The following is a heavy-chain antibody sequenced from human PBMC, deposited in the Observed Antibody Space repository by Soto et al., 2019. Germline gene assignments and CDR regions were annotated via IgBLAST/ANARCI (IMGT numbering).Heavy chain of an antibody. D-gene: IGHD6-13*01. CDR3: ARGSYSSNWYGRGSYYYYMDV. CDR2: IIPILGIA. CDR1: GGTFSSYT. J-gene: IGHJ6*03. Sequence: EASVKVSCKASGGTFSSYTISWVRQAPGQGLEWMGRIIPILGIANYAQKFQGRVTITADKSTSTAYMELSSLRSEDTAVYYCARGSYSSNWYGRGSYYYYMDVWGKGTTVTVSS. V-gene: IGHV1-69*02.